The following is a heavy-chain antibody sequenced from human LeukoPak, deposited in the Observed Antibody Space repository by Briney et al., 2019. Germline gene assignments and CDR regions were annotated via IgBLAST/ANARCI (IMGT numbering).Heavy chain of an antibody. D-gene: IGHD4-17*01. CDR1: GFTFSSYG. V-gene: IGHV3-21*01. J-gene: IGHJ4*02. CDR3: ARHLGDYSFDY. CDR2: ISSSSSCI. Sequence: GGSLRLSCAASGFTFSSYGMNWVRQAPGKGLEWVSSISSSSSCIYYADSVKGRFTISRDNSKNSLYLQMNSLRAEDTAVYYCARHLGDYSFDYWGQGTLVTVSS.